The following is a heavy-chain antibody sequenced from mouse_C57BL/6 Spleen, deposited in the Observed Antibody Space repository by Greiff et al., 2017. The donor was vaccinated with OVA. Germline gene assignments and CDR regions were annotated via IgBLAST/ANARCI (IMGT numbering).Heavy chain of an antibody. D-gene: IGHD1-1*01. J-gene: IGHJ2*01. V-gene: IGHV3-6*01. CDR3: ARANTTVDY. CDR1: GYSITSGYY. Sequence: EVQVVESGPGLVKPSQSLSLTCSVTGYSITSGYYWNWIRQFPGNKLEWMGYISYDGSNNYNPSLKNRISITRDTSKNQFFLKLNSVTTEDTATYYCARANTTVDYWGQGTTLTVSS. CDR2: ISYDGSN.